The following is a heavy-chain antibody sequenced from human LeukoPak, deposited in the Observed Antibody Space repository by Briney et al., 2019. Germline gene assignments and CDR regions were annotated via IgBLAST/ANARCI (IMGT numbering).Heavy chain of an antibody. J-gene: IGHJ6*03. Sequence: GGSLRLSCAASGFTFSSYSMNWVRQAPGKGLEWVSYISSSSSTIYYADSVKGRFTISRDNAKNSLYLQMNSLRAEDTAVYYCARDAYGGNYYYMDVWGKGTTVTVSS. D-gene: IGHD4-23*01. V-gene: IGHV3-48*01. CDR2: ISSSSSTI. CDR1: GFTFSSYS. CDR3: ARDAYGGNYYYMDV.